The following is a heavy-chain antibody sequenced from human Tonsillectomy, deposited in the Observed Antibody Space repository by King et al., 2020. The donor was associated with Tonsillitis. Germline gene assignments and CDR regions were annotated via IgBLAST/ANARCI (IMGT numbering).Heavy chain of an antibody. J-gene: IGHJ4*02. CDR3: ARNREYGDYVDY. Sequence: QLQESGPGLVKPSQTLSLTCTVSGDSITSGGFFWSWIRQPPGKGLEWIGSIYNSGSTSYNPSLMSRFTISMDTSKNQFYLKLTSGTAADTAVYYCARNREYGDYVDYWGQGTLVTVSS. D-gene: IGHD4-17*01. V-gene: IGHV4-31*02. CDR1: GDSITSGGFF. CDR2: IYNSGST.